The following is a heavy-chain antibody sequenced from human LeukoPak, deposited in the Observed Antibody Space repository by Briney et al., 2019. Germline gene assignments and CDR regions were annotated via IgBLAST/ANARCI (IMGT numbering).Heavy chain of an antibody. Sequence: SETLSLTCTVSGGSIISSSYYWGWIRQPPGKGLEWIGTVYYSGTYYSGSTYYNPSLKSRVTTSVDTSKNQFSLKLSSVTAADTAVYYCARRSSGYLRILDYWGQGTLVTVSS. D-gene: IGHD3-22*01. CDR1: GGSIISSSYY. CDR2: VYYSGTYYSGST. J-gene: IGHJ4*02. CDR3: ARRSSGYLRILDY. V-gene: IGHV4-39*01.